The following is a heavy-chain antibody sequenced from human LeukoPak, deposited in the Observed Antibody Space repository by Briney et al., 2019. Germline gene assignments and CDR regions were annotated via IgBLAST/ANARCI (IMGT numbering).Heavy chain of an antibody. D-gene: IGHD6-6*01. CDR2: IYTSGGT. CDR3: ATLTRLSTSPDRYYLAY. CDR1: GDSISSYY. V-gene: IGHV4-4*09. Sequence: SETLSLTCTVSGDSISSYYWSWIRQTPGKGLEWIGYIYTSGGTNYIPSPKGRVTISIDTSKNQFSLKLSSVPAAHSAVYYCATLTRLSTSPDRYYLAYWGQGTLVTVSS. J-gene: IGHJ4*02.